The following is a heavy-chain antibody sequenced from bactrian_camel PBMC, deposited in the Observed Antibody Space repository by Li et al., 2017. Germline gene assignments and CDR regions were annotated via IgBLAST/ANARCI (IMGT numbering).Heavy chain of an antibody. J-gene: IGHJ6*01. CDR1: GFTFARYW. Sequence: HVQLVESGGGLVQPGGSLRLSCAASGFTFARYWMTWVRQAPGKGLEWVSVINSRGTSTYYAESVKGRFTISRDNAKNTLYLQLNSLKTEDTAMYYCAKASIRWWLQLEVETLDFGYWGQGTQVTVS. CDR3: AKASIRWWLQLEVETLDFGY. V-gene: IGHV3S1*01. CDR2: INSRGTST. D-gene: IGHD2*01.